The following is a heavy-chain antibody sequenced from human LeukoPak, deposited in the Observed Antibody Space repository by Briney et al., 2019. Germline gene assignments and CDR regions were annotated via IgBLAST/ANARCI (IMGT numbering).Heavy chain of an antibody. V-gene: IGHV3-23*01. CDR3: ARAAYDSSGYLTL. Sequence: GGSLRLSCAASGFTFSSYAMSWVRQAPGKGLEWVSAISGSGGSTYYADSVKGRFTISRDNSKSMLYLQLNSLRAEDSAVYRCARAAYDSSGYLTLWGQGTLVTVSS. J-gene: IGHJ4*02. CDR2: ISGSGGST. D-gene: IGHD3-22*01. CDR1: GFTFSSYA.